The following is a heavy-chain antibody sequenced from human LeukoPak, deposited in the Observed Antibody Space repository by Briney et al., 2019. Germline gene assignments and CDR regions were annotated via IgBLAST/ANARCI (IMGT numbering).Heavy chain of an antibody. J-gene: IGHJ5*02. CDR1: GYSFTCYY. Sequence: ASVKVSCKASGYSFTCYYMHWVGQAPGQGLEWMGWINPNSGGTNYAQKFQGRVTMTRDTSISTASMELSRLRSDDTAVYYCARDSGYDQVGNWFDPWGQGTLVTVSS. CDR2: INPNSGGT. V-gene: IGHV1-2*02. D-gene: IGHD5-12*01. CDR3: ARDSGYDQVGNWFDP.